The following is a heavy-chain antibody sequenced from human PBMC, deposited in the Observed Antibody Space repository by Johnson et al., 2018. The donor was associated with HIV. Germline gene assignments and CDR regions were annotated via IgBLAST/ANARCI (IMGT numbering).Heavy chain of an antibody. D-gene: IGHD2-21*02. CDR1: GFIVSDAW. J-gene: IGHJ3*01. Sequence: EVQLVESGGGLVQTGGSLRLSCAASGFIVSDAWLTWVRQAPGKGLAWGGRIKSKNDGGRTDYGAPVRGRFTISRDDSKNMLFLQLTSMKTEDTAVYYCTTEGVVTAGLSGFEVWGQGTMVSVSS. V-gene: IGHV3-15*01. CDR3: TTEGVVTAGLSGFEV. CDR2: IKSKNDGGRT.